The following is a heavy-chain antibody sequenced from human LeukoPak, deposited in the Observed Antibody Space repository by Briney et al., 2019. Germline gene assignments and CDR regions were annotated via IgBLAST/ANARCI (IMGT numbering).Heavy chain of an antibody. CDR2: ISGSGHST. Sequence: PGGSLRLSCAASGFTFSSYAMNWVRQAPGKGLEWVSAISGSGHSTYYADSVKGRFSISRDNSKNTLYLQMNSLRADDTAVYYCAKQSGSSGWYGLSLDYWGQGTLVTVSS. CDR3: AKQSGSSGWYGLSLDY. D-gene: IGHD6-19*01. J-gene: IGHJ4*02. V-gene: IGHV3-23*01. CDR1: GFTFSSYA.